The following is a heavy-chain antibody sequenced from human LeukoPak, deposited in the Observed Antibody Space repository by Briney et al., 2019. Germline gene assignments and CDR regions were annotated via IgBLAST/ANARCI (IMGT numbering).Heavy chain of an antibody. J-gene: IGHJ3*02. V-gene: IGHV4-59*01. CDR1: GGSISSYY. CDR3: ARGAYDSSGYYYRRAFDI. CDR2: IYYSGST. Sequence: SETLSLTCTVSGGSISSYYWSWIRQPPGKGLEWIGYIYYSGSTNYNPSLKSRVTISVDTSKNQFSLKLSSVTAADTAVYYCARGAYDSSGYYYRRAFDIWGQGTMVTVSS. D-gene: IGHD3-22*01.